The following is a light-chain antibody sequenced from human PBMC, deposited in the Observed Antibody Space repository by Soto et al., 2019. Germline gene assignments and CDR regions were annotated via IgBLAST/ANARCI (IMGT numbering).Light chain of an antibody. J-gene: IGKJ1*01. V-gene: IGKV1-39*01. CDR1: QSISSY. Sequence: DIQMTPSPSSLSASVGDRVTITCRASQSISSYLNWYQQKPGKAPKLLIYAASSLQSGVPSRFSGSGSGTDFTLTISSLQPEDFATYYCQQSYSTPPTWTFGQGTKVEIK. CDR2: AAS. CDR3: QQSYSTPPTWT.